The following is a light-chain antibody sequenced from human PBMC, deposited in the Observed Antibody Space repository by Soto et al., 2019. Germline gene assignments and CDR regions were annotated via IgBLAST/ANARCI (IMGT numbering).Light chain of an antibody. J-gene: IGKJ2*01. CDR2: GVS. V-gene: IGKV3-15*01. CDR3: QQYETWPRT. CDR1: QNVHIN. Sequence: VMTQSPATLSVSPGDTATLSCRSSQNVHINLAWYQQKPGQAPTLLIYGVSARAPGVPARFSGTGSGTXXXXTIXXXXXEDXXVYYCQQYETWPRTFGXG.